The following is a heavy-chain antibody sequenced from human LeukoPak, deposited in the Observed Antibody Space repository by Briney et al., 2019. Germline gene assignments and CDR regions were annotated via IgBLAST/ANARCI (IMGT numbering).Heavy chain of an antibody. CDR2: ISAYNGNT. D-gene: IGHD3-22*01. CDR1: GYTFTSYG. J-gene: IGHJ4*02. Sequence: ASVKVSCKASGYTFTSYGISWVRQAPGQGLEWMGWISAYNGNTNYAQKLQGRVTMTTDTSTSTAYMELRSLRSDGTAVYYCARGYHGSGYLGLVDYWGQGTLVTVSS. V-gene: IGHV1-18*01. CDR3: ARGYHGSGYLGLVDY.